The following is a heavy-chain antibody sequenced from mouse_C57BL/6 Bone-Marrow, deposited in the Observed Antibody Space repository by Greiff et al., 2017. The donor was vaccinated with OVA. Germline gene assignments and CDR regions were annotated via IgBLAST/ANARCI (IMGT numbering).Heavy chain of an antibody. CDR3: VRHSSPYYAMDY. J-gene: IGHJ4*01. CDR2: IRSKSNNYAT. D-gene: IGHD1-1*01. CDR1: GFSFNTYA. V-gene: IGHV10-1*01. Sequence: EVKLMESGGGLVQPKGSLKLSCAASGFSFNTYAMNWVRQAPGKGLAWVARIRSKSNNYATYYADSVKDRFTISRDDSESMLYLQMNNLKTEDTAMYYCVRHSSPYYAMDYWGQGTSVTVPS.